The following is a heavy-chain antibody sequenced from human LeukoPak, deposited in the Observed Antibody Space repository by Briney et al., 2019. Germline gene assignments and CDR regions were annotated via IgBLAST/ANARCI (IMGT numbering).Heavy chain of an antibody. CDR2: ISRSSSHT. V-gene: IGHV3-11*05. D-gene: IGHD2-21*02. Sequence: GGSLRLSCAASGFTFSSYAMSWVRQAPGKGLEWVSYISRSSSHTNYADSVKGRFTISRDNAKNSLYLQMNSLTVEDTAVYYCARGGGDPGYFDYWGQGALVTVSS. CDR1: GFTFSSYA. CDR3: ARGGGDPGYFDY. J-gene: IGHJ4*02.